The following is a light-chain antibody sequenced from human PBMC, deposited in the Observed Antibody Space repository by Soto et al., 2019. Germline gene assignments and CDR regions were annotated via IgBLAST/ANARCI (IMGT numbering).Light chain of an antibody. CDR1: QSVSTH. V-gene: IGKV3-15*01. CDR2: GAS. CDR3: QHYFNWPRT. Sequence: EVVMTQSPATLSVSPGEGATLSCRASQSVSTHLAWYQQRPGQAPRILIYGASTRATGIPDRFSGSGSGTEFTLTISSLQSDDFVLYYCQHYFNWPRTFGQGTKVEVK. J-gene: IGKJ1*01.